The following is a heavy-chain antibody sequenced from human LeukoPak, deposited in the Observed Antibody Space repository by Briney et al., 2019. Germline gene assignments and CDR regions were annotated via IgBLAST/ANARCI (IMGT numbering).Heavy chain of an antibody. J-gene: IGHJ4*02. D-gene: IGHD1-14*01. V-gene: IGHV3-30-3*01. Sequence: PGGSLRLSCAASGFTSSTYAMHWVRQAPGKGLELVAVISYDGSNKYYVDSVKGRFTISRDNSKNTLYLQMNSLRAEDTAVYYCARGAPVDYWGQGTLVTVSS. CDR1: GFTSSTYA. CDR2: ISYDGSNK. CDR3: ARGAPVDY.